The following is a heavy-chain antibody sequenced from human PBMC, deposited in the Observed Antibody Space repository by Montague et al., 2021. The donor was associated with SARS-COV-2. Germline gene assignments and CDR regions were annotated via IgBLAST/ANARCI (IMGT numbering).Heavy chain of an antibody. J-gene: IGHJ5*02. CDR2: IFHTGTP. V-gene: IGHV4-30-2*01. CDR3: ARLKVAPNGGWNWFDP. D-gene: IGHD6-19*01. CDR1: GGSISSGGFS. Sequence: TLSLTCSLSGGSISSGGFSWSWIRQPPGKGLEWIGHIFHTGTPHYSPSLKSRVTISIDRSKNQFSLNLDSVTAVDMAVYYCARLKVAPNGGWNWFDPWGQGILVTVSS.